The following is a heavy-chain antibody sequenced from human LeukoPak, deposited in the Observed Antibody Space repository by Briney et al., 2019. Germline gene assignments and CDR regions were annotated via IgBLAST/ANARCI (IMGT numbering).Heavy chain of an antibody. CDR2: IHTSGST. Sequence: ASETLSLTCTVSGGSISSGSYYWSWIRQPAGKGLEWIGRIHTSGSTNYNPSLKSRVTISVDTSKNQFSLKLSSVTAADTAVFYCARGHDGSSYYFEYWGQGTLVTVSS. CDR3: ARGHDGSSYYFEY. D-gene: IGHD1-26*01. V-gene: IGHV4-61*02. CDR1: GGSISSGSYY. J-gene: IGHJ4*02.